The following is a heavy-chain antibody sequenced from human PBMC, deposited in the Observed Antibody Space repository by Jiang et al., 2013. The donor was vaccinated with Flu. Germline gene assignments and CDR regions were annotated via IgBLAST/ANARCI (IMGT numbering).Heavy chain of an antibody. Sequence: KPSETLSLTCTVSGGSIRSFYWNWVRQTPGRGLEWIGNIYPSGSTNLNPSLRSRVTISVHTSKNEFSLRLNSVTAADTAVYYCARATIHFGMDVWGQGTTVTVSS. CDR2: IYPSGST. D-gene: IGHD5-24*01. J-gene: IGHJ6*02. CDR1: GGSIRSFY. CDR3: ARATIHFGMDV. V-gene: IGHV4-59*01.